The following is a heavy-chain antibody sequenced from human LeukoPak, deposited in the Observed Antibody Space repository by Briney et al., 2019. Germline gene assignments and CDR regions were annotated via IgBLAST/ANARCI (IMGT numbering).Heavy chain of an antibody. CDR3: AREVPDSSGYYSWAFDY. CDR1: GGSISSYY. V-gene: IGHV4-59*12. CDR2: IYYSGST. D-gene: IGHD3-22*01. Sequence: SETLSLTCTVSGGSISSYYWGWIRQPPGKGLEWIGYIYYSGSTNYNPSLKSRVTISVDTSKNQFSLKLSSVTAADTAVYYSAREVPDSSGYYSWAFDYWGQGTLVTVSS. J-gene: IGHJ4*02.